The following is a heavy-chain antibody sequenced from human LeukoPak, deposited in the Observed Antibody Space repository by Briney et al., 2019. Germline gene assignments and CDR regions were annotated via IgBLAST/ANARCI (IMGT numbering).Heavy chain of an antibody. J-gene: IGHJ4*02. CDR3: AKLLYYYDSSQPY. D-gene: IGHD3-22*01. CDR2: IKQDGSEK. Sequence: GGSLRLSCAASGFTFSSYWMSWVRQAPGKGLEWVANIKQDGSEKYYVNSVKGRFTISRDNSKNTLYLQMNSLRAEDTAVYYCAKLLYYYDSSQPYWGQGTLVTVSS. V-gene: IGHV3-7*03. CDR1: GFTFSSYW.